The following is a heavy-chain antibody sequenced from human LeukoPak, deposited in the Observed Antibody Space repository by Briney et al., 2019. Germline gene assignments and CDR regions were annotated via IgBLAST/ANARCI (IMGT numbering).Heavy chain of an antibody. J-gene: IGHJ4*02. CDR1: GFTVSSNY. CDR3: ARDRHSSPWDY. CDR2: IYSGGST. D-gene: IGHD6-6*01. Sequence: GGSLRLSCAASGFTVSSNYMSWVRQAPGKGLEWVSVIYSGGSTYYADSVKGRFTISRDNSKNTLYLQMNSLRAEDTAVYYCARDRHSSPWDYWGQGTLVTVSS. V-gene: IGHV3-53*01.